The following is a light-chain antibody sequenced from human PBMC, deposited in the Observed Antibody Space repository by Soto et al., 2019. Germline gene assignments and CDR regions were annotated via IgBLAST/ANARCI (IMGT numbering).Light chain of an antibody. CDR1: SSDVGSYNL. CDR2: KAS. CDR3: CSFAGSSTYV. V-gene: IGLV2-23*01. J-gene: IGLJ1*01. Sequence: QSALTQPASVSGSPGQSITISCTGTSSDVGSYNLVSWYQHHPGKAPKLMIYKASKRPSGVSNRFSGSKSGNTASLTISGLQAEDEADYYCCSFAGSSTYVFGTGTKVTVL.